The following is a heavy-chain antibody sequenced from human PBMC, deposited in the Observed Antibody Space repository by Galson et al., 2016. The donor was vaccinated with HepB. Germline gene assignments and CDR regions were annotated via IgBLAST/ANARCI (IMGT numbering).Heavy chain of an antibody. J-gene: IGHJ5*02. V-gene: IGHV3-66*01. CDR1: GFTVSNNY. D-gene: IGHD2-15*01. CDR3: ARNQHCSGGSCYGA. CDR2: IYSGGST. Sequence: SLRLSCAASGFTVSNNYMRWVRQAPGKGLEWVSLIYSGGSTYYADSVKGRFTISRDGSKNTLYLQMNSLRAEDTAVYYCARNQHCSGGSCYGAWGQGTLVTVSS.